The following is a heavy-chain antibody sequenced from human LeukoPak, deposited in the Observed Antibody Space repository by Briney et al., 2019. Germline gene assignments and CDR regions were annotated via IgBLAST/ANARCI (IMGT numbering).Heavy chain of an antibody. V-gene: IGHV3-30-3*01. CDR2: TSDDGSAK. CDR3: ARAPGGFHGDYSPIGY. CDR1: GFTSSSYA. D-gene: IGHD4-17*01. J-gene: IGHJ4*02. Sequence: GSLRLSCAASGFTSSSYAMHWVRQAPGKGLQWLALTSDDGSAKYYADSVKGRFTISRDNSQNTLYLQMNSLRAEETAMYYCARAPGGFHGDYSPIGYWGQGTLVTVSS.